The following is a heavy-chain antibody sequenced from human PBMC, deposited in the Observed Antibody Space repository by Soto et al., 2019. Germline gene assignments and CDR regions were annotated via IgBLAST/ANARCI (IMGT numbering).Heavy chain of an antibody. CDR3: AGGLLYATTYFDY. CDR1: GDTFTTNS. V-gene: IGHV1-69*06. D-gene: IGHD2-8*01. J-gene: IGHJ4*02. CDR2: LIPVVGTT. Sequence: QVQLVQSGAEVQKPWSSVTVSCKASGDTFTTNSLTWVRQAPGQGLEWMGGLIPVVGTTKYAHKYQDSVTITGDKSTNTAYMELSSLRSDDPAVDYCAGGLLYATTYFDYWGQGTPVTVAS.